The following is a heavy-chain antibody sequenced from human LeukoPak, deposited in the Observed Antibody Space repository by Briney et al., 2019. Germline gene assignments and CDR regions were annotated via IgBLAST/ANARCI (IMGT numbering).Heavy chain of an antibody. V-gene: IGHV1-24*01. CDR2: FDPEDGEI. J-gene: IGHJ4*02. CDR1: GFTLTALS. D-gene: IGHD3-10*01. Sequence: ASVKVSCKVSGFTLTALSRHWVRQAPGKGLEWMGGFDPEDGEIIYAQNFQDRVTMTEDTSADTAYMELSSLRSDDTAVYYCATMLRGIVVPRFDDWGQGTLLTVSS. CDR3: ATMLRGIVVPRFDD.